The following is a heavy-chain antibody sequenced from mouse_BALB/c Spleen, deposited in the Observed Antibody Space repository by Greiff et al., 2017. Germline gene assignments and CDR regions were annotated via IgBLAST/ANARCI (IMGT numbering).Heavy chain of an antibody. CDR3: ARGGLGKAMDY. Sequence: VQLQQPGAELVKPGAPVKLSCKASGYTFTSYWMNWVKQRPGRGLEWIGRIDPSDSETHYNQKFKDKATLTVDKSSSTAYIQLSSLTSEDSAVYYCARGGLGKAMDYWGQGTSVTVSS. D-gene: IGHD2-13*01. J-gene: IGHJ4*01. V-gene: IGHV1-69*02. CDR1: GYTFTSYW. CDR2: IDPSDSET.